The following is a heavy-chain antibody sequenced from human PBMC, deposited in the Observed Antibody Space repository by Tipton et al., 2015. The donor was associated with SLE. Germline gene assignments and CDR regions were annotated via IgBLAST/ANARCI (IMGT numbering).Heavy chain of an antibody. V-gene: IGHV4-4*08. CDR1: GGSISSYY. CDR2: IYTSGST. D-gene: IGHD1-26*01. J-gene: IGHJ4*02. Sequence: TLSLTCTVSGGSISSYYWSWIRQPPGKGLEWIGYIYTSGSTNYNPSLKSRVTISVDTSKNQFSLKLSSVTAADTAVYYCARGRIVGATFDYWGQGTLVTVSS. CDR3: ARGRIVGATFDY.